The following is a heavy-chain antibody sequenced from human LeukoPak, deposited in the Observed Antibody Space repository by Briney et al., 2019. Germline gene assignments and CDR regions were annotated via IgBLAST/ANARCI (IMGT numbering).Heavy chain of an antibody. J-gene: IGHJ5*02. V-gene: IGHV4-34*01. CDR2: INHSGST. D-gene: IGHD6-13*01. CDR1: GGSFSGYY. Sequence: SETLSLTCAVYGGSFSGYYWSWIRQPPGKGLEWIGEINHSGSTNYNPSLKSRVTISVDTSKNQFSLKLSSVTAADTAAYYCARHEFNDEAAAAGWFDPWGQGTLVTVSS. CDR3: ARHEFNDEAAAAGWFDP.